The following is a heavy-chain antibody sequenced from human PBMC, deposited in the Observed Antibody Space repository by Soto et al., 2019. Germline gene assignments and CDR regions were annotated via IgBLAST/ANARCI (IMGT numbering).Heavy chain of an antibody. D-gene: IGHD1-26*01. Sequence: EVQLVESGGGLVKPGGSLRLSCAASTFSFSTDGMTWVRQAPGKGLDWVASISPESGFTPYADSVRGRFTISRDNARKSLYLEMNSLGAEDTAIYYCTNFQTVGVTPFEFWGRGTLVTVSS. J-gene: IGHJ4*02. CDR3: TNFQTVGVTPFEF. CDR2: ISPESGFT. V-gene: IGHV3-21*01. CDR1: TFSFSTDG.